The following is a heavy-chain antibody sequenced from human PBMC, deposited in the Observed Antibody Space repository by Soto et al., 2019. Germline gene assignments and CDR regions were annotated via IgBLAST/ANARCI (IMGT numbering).Heavy chain of an antibody. CDR3: ARWGQTPAAGPKLDY. D-gene: IGHD6-13*01. J-gene: IGHJ4*02. Sequence: QVQLVQSGAEVKKPGASVKVSCKTSGYTFTSYDINWVRQANGQGLEWMGWMKPNSGNTGYVEKFQGRVSMTRNTSISTAYMELSSLRPEDSALYYCARWGQTPAAGPKLDYWGQGTLVTVSS. CDR1: GYTFTSYD. V-gene: IGHV1-8*01. CDR2: MKPNSGNT.